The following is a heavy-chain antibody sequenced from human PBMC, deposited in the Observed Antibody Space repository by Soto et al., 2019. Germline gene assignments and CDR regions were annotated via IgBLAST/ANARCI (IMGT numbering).Heavy chain of an antibody. CDR1: GFTFSSYG. Sequence: PGGSLRLSCAASGFTFSSYGMHWVRQAPGKRLEWVAVISYDGSNKYYADSGKGRFTISKDNSKNTLYLQMNSLRAEDTAVYYCAKDRSLPGGAPYSSYYGLDVWGQGTTVTVSS. CDR2: ISYDGSNK. V-gene: IGHV3-30*18. D-gene: IGHD3-10*01. CDR3: AKDRSLPGGAPYSSYYGLDV. J-gene: IGHJ6*02.